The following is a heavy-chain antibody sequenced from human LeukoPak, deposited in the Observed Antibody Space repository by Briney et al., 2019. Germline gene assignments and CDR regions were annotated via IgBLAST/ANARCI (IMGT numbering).Heavy chain of an antibody. CDR3: RRGGRPINYGMDV. Sequence: PSETLSLTCAVYGGSFSGHYWSWIRQPPGKGLEWIGEINHSGSTNYNPSLKSRVTISVDTSKNQFSLKLSSVTAADTAVYYRRRGGRPINYGMDVWGKGTTVTVSS. CDR1: GGSFSGHY. CDR2: INHSGST. D-gene: IGHD3-10*01. V-gene: IGHV4-34*01. J-gene: IGHJ6*04.